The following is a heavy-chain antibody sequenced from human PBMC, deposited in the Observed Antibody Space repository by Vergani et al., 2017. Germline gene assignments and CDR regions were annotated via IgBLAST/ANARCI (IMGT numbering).Heavy chain of an antibody. CDR1: GFTFDDYT. V-gene: IGHV3-43*01. D-gene: IGHD1-26*01. J-gene: IGHJ4*02. CDR3: AKESGSYRGYFDY. CDR2: ISWDGGST. Sequence: EVQLVESGGVVVQPGGSLRLPCAASGFTFDDYTMHWVRQAPGKGLEWVSLISWDGGSTYYADSVKGRFTISRDNSKNSQYLQMNSLRTEDTALYYCAKESGSYRGYFDYWGQGTLVTVSS.